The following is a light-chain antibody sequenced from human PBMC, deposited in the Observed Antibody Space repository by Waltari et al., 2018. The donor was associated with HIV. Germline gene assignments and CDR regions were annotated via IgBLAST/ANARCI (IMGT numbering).Light chain of an antibody. V-gene: IGKV4-1*01. J-gene: IGKJ4*01. CDR1: KSLLYTSKNKYY. CDR3: QQYFSDPLT. Sequence: DVVLTQSPASLAVSLGERATLNCKSSKSLLYTSKNKYYLAWYQQKPGQPPKLLIYWASTRESGVPDRFTGSGSGTDFTLTITSLQAEDVAIYYCQQYFSDPLTFGGGTKVEI. CDR2: WAS.